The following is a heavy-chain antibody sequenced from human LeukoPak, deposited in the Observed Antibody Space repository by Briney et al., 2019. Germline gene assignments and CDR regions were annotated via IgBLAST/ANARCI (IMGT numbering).Heavy chain of an antibody. V-gene: IGHV3-30*02. CDR3: AKQSYYDFWSGYYTSWYFDY. CDR1: GFTFSSYG. Sequence: GGSLRLSCAASGFTFSSYGMRWVRQAPGKWLEWVAFIRYDGSNKYYADSVKGRFTISRDNSKDTLYLQMNSLRAEDTAVYYCAKQSYYDFWSGYYTSWYFDYWGQGTLVTVSS. D-gene: IGHD3-3*01. J-gene: IGHJ4*02. CDR2: IRYDGSNK.